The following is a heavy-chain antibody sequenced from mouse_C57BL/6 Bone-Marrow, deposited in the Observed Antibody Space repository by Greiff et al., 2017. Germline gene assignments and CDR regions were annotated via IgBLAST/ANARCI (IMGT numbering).Heavy chain of an antibody. CDR2: IDPSDSYT. Sequence: VQLQQPGAELVKPGASVKLSCKASGYTFTSYWMQWVKQRPGQGLEWIGEIDPSDSYTNYNQKFKGKATLTVDTSSSTAYMQLISLTSEDSAVYYCARAGWLLFAYWGQGTLVTVSA. CDR3: ARAGWLLFAY. CDR1: GYTFTSYW. J-gene: IGHJ3*01. D-gene: IGHD2-3*01. V-gene: IGHV1-50*01.